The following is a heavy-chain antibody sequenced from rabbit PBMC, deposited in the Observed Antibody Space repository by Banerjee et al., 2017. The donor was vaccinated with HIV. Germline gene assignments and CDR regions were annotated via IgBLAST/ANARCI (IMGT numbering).Heavy chain of an antibody. J-gene: IGHJ6*01. CDR2: IWTGSTDST. CDR3: ARGDDSSGWGLYF. V-gene: IGHV1S40*01. Sequence: QSLEESGGDLVKPGGSLTLTCKASGFDFSSGYDMCWVHQAPGKGLEWIACIWTGSTDSTFYASWAKGRFTISRTSSTTVTLQVTSLTAADTATYFCARGDDSSGWGLYFWGPGTLVTVS. CDR1: GFDFSSGYD. D-gene: IGHD4-1*01.